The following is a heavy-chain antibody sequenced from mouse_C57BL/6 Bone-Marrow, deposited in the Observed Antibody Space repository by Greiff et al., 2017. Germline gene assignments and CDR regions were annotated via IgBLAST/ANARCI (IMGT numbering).Heavy chain of an antibody. CDR2: IYPSDSET. J-gene: IGHJ4*01. V-gene: IGHV1-61*01. Sequence: VQLQQPGAELVRPGSSVKLSCKASGYTFTSYWMDWVKQRPGQGLEWIGNIYPSDSETHYNQKFKDKATLTVDKSSSTAYMQLSSLTSEDSAVYYCARGDGSSSYAMDYWGQGTSVTVSS. D-gene: IGHD1-1*01. CDR3: ARGDGSSSYAMDY. CDR1: GYTFTSYW.